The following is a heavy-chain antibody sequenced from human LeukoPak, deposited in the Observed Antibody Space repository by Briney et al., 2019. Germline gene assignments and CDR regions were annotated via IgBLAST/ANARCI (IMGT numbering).Heavy chain of an antibody. CDR3: AREERYYDFWSGPQASEY. CDR1: GFTFSSYW. V-gene: IGHV3-7*01. D-gene: IGHD3-3*01. J-gene: IGHJ4*02. CDR2: IKQDGSEK. Sequence: GGSLRLSCAASGFTFSSYWMSWVRQAPGKGLEWVANIKQDGSEKYYVDSVKGRFTISRDNAKNSLYLQMNSLRAEDTAVYYCAREERYYDFWSGPQASEYWGQGTLVTVSP.